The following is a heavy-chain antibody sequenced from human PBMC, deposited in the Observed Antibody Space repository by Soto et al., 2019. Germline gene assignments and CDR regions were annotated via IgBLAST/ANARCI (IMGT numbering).Heavy chain of an antibody. CDR1: GFTFSSYS. V-gene: IGHV3-48*01. J-gene: IGHJ4*02. CDR3: ARAHDYYGSGSYYKVFDY. CDR2: ISSSSSTI. D-gene: IGHD3-10*01. Sequence: GGSLRLSCAASGFTFSSYSMNWVRQAPGKGLEWVSYISSSSSTIYYADSVKGRFTISRDNAKNSLYLQMNSLRAEDTAVYYCARAHDYYGSGSYYKVFDYWGQGTLVTVSS.